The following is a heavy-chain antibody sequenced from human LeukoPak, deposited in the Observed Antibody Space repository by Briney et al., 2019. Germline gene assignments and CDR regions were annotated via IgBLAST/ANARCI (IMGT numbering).Heavy chain of an antibody. V-gene: IGHV1-8*01. J-gene: IGHJ5*02. CDR1: GYTFTSYD. D-gene: IGHD6-6*01. Sequence: DSVKLSCKASGYTFTSYDINWVRQATGQGLEWMGWMNPNSGNTGYAQKFRGRATMTRNTPISKAYMELSSLRPEDTAVYYCARKPRSYSSSSNWFDPWGQGTLVTVS. CDR3: ARKPRSYSSSSNWFDP. CDR2: MNPNSGNT.